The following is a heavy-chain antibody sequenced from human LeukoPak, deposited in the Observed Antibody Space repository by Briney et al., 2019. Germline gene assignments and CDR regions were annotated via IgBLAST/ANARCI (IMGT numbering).Heavy chain of an antibody. CDR3: ARLTSGDILTYQAANWFDP. Sequence: PSETLSLTCTVSGGSISSYYWSWMRQPPGKGLEWIGYIYYSGSTNYNPSLKSRVTISVDTSKNQFSLKLSSVTAADTAVYYCARLTSGDILTYQAANWFDPWGQGTLVTVSS. CDR1: GGSISSYY. CDR2: IYYSGST. V-gene: IGHV4-59*08. J-gene: IGHJ5*02. D-gene: IGHD3-9*01.